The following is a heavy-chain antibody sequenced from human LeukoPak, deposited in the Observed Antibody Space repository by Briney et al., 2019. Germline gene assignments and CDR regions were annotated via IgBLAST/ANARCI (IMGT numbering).Heavy chain of an antibody. CDR3: AKGLGYCSSTSRYTGFDAFDI. J-gene: IGHJ3*02. Sequence: GGSLRLSCAASGFTFSSYAMSWVRQAPGKGLEWVSAISGSGGSTYYADSVKGRFTISRDNSKNTLSLQMNSLRAEDTAVYYCAKGLGYCSSTSRYTGFDAFDIWGQGTMATVSS. V-gene: IGHV3-23*01. CDR1: GFTFSSYA. CDR2: ISGSGGST. D-gene: IGHD2-2*02.